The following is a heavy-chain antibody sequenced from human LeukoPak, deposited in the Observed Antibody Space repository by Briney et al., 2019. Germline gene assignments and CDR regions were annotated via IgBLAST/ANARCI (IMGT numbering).Heavy chain of an antibody. CDR3: ASLTAALGFYYGVDV. CDR2: ISYDSRHK. V-gene: IGHV3-30-3*01. D-gene: IGHD2-21*02. CDR1: GLTFSDYA. J-gene: IGHJ6*02. Sequence: GRSLRLSCAASGLTFSDYAMHWVRQAPGKGLEWVALISYDSRHKKYADAVKGRFTVSRDNSTLYLQMNSLRTEDTAIYFCASLTAALGFYYGVDVWGQGTTVTVSS.